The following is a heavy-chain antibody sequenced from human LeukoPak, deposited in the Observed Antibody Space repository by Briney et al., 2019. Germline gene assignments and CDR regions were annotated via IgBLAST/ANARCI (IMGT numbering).Heavy chain of an antibody. CDR1: GGSFSGYY. D-gene: IGHD3-10*01. V-gene: IGHV4-34*01. CDR2: INHSGST. CDR3: ARDWRYYGSGSYYKGPNWFDP. Sequence: SETLSLTCAVYGGSFSGYYWSWIRQPPGKGLEWIGEINHSGSTNYNPSLKSRVTISVDTSKNQFSLKLSSVTAADTAVYYCARDWRYYGSGSYYKGPNWFDPWGQGTLVTVSS. J-gene: IGHJ5*02.